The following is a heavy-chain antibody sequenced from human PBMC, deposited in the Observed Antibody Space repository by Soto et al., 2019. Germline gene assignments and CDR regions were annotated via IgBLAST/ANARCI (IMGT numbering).Heavy chain of an antibody. J-gene: IGHJ4*02. CDR1: GFTFDYYC. V-gene: IGHV3-74*01. Sequence: EVQLVESGGGLVQPGGSLRLSCVASGFTFDYYCMHWVRQAPGEGLMWVSRLQTDGSHPDYADSVKGRFTISRDNAKKTLYLQMRNLRAEGTAVYDCARGGDPDYWGQGTLVTVSS. CDR3: ARGGDPDY. CDR2: LQTDGSHP. D-gene: IGHD2-21*02.